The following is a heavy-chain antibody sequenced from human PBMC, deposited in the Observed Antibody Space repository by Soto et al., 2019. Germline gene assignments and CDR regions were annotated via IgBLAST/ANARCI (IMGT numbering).Heavy chain of an antibody. CDR2: IKSKTDGGTT. CDR1: GFTFSNPW. Sequence: PGGSLRPSCAASGFTFSNPWMNWVRQAPGKGLKWVGRIKSKTDGGTTDYAAPVKGRFTISRDDSKNTLYLQMNSLKTEDTAVYYCTTDLDTIFGVVIPEDYYYYGMDVWGQGTTVTVSS. V-gene: IGHV3-15*07. J-gene: IGHJ6*02. CDR3: TTDLDTIFGVVIPEDYYYYGMDV. D-gene: IGHD3-3*01.